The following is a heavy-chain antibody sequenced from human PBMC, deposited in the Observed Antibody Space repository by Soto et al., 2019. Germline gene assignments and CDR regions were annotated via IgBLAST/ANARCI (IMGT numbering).Heavy chain of an antibody. Sequence: LRLSCAASGFTVSSNYMSWVRQAPGKGLEWVSVIYSGGSTYYADSVKGRFTISRHNSKNTLYLQMNSLRAEDTAVYYCARDYCSSTSCPTSGIHYYYMDVWGKGTTVTVSS. CDR2: IYSGGST. CDR3: ARDYCSSTSCPTSGIHYYYMDV. J-gene: IGHJ6*03. D-gene: IGHD2-2*01. CDR1: GFTVSSNY. V-gene: IGHV3-53*04.